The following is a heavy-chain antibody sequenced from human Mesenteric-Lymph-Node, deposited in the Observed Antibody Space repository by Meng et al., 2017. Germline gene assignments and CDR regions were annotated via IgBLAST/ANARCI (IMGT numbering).Heavy chain of an antibody. CDR2: INAGNGNT. Sequence: ALVKVSCKASGYTFTSYAMHWVRQAPGQRLEWMGWINAGNGNTKYSQKFQGRVTITRDTSASTAYMELSSLRSEDTAVYYCAREYSSSWYDYYYGMDVWGQGTTVTVSS. CDR3: AREYSSSWYDYYYGMDV. D-gene: IGHD6-13*01. J-gene: IGHJ6*02. CDR1: GYTFTSYA. V-gene: IGHV1-3*01.